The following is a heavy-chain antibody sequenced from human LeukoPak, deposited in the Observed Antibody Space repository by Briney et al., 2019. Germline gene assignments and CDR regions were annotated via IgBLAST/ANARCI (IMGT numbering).Heavy chain of an antibody. CDR1: GYTFTSYG. D-gene: IGHD2-2*02. CDR3: ARGGAAIGDY. CDR2: ISAYNTNT. J-gene: IGHJ4*02. V-gene: IGHV1-18*01. Sequence: ASVKVSCKASGYTFTSYGISWVRQAPGQGLEWMGWISAYNTNTNYAQKLQGRVTMTRNTSISTAYMELSSLRSEDTAVYYCARGGAAIGDYWGQGTLVTVSS.